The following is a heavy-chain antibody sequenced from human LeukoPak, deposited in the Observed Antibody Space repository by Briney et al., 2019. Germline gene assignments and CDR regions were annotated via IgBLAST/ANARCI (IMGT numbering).Heavy chain of an antibody. Sequence: PSETLSLTCAVYGGSFSGYYWSWIRQPPGKGLEWTGEINHSGSTNYNPSLKSRVTISVDTSKNQFSLKLSSVTAADTAVYYCARHTSGSYLYWGQGTLVTVSS. J-gene: IGHJ4*02. D-gene: IGHD1-26*01. V-gene: IGHV4-34*01. CDR1: GGSFSGYY. CDR2: INHSGST. CDR3: ARHTSGSYLY.